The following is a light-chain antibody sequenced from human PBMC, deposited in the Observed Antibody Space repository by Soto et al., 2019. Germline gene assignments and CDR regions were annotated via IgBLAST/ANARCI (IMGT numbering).Light chain of an antibody. Sequence: QSALTQPASVSGSPGQSITISCTGTSSDVGGYNYVSWYQQQPGNAPKLIIYDVSNRPSGVSNRFSGSKSGNTASLTISGLQAEDEADYYCSSYTSSSTGVFGGGTQLTVL. V-gene: IGLV2-14*03. CDR1: SSDVGGYNY. CDR2: DVS. J-gene: IGLJ2*01. CDR3: SSYTSSSTGV.